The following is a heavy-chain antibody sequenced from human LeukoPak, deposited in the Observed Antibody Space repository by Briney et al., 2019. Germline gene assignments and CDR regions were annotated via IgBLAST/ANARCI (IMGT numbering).Heavy chain of an antibody. CDR2: IRSKANTYAT. CDR1: GFTFSDST. Sequence: GGSLRLSCAASGFTFSDSTMHWVRQASGKGLEWVGRIRSKANTYATAYTASVKGRFTISRDDSKNTAYLQMNSLKTEDTAVYYCTRRHPGRYYDSSGYLDAFDIWGQGTMVTVSS. J-gene: IGHJ3*02. D-gene: IGHD3-22*01. V-gene: IGHV3-73*01. CDR3: TRRHPGRYYDSSGYLDAFDI.